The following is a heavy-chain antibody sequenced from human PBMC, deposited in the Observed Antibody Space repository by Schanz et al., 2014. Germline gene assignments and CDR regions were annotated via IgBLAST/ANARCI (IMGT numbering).Heavy chain of an antibody. D-gene: IGHD6-19*01. CDR3: ARGLGDERWLDLNEAFDI. J-gene: IGHJ3*02. V-gene: IGHV1-69*02. CDR2: IIPILGIT. Sequence: QVQLVQSGAEVMKPGSSVKVSCKASGGTFSSYTINWVRQAPGQGLEWMGRIIPILGITNVAQTFQDRVTITADKSTSTAHMELSSLRSEDTAVYYCARGLGDERWLDLNEAFDIWGQGTIVTVSS. CDR1: GGTFSSYT.